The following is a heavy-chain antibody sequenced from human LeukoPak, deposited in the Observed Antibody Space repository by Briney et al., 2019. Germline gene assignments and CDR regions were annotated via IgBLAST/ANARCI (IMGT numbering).Heavy chain of an antibody. CDR3: VKDKREAYSSGWSRDFDY. D-gene: IGHD6-19*01. J-gene: IGHJ4*02. CDR1: GFTFSSYA. Sequence: PGGSLRLSCAASGFTFSSYAMYWARQAPGKGLEWVSIISNGGNNKYYTDSVKGRFTISRDNSKNTLYLQVNSLRAEDTAVYYCVKDKREAYSSGWSRDFDYWGQGTLVTVSS. CDR2: ISNGGNNK. V-gene: IGHV3-30*04.